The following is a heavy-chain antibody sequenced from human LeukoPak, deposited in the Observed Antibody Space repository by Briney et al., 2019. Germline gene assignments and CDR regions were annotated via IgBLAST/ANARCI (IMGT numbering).Heavy chain of an antibody. Sequence: KPSETLSLTCAVYGGSFSGYYWSWIRQPPGKGLEWIGEINHSGSTNYNPSLKSRVTISVDTSKNQFSLKLSSVTAADTAVYYRAILAAWTGDYWGQGTLVTVSS. CDR2: INHSGST. V-gene: IGHV4-34*01. CDR1: GGSFSGYY. J-gene: IGHJ4*02. D-gene: IGHD1-1*01. CDR3: AILAAWTGDY.